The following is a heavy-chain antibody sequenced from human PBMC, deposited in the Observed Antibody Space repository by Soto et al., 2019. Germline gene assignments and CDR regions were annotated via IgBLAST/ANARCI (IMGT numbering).Heavy chain of an antibody. Sequence: ASVKVSCKASGYIFTSYCIHWVRQAPGQGLEWMGWINAGDGSRMFAQRFQGRVTMTRDTSTSTVYMELSSLRSEDTAVYYCAKNCISTSCYSYYYYGIDVWG. CDR3: AKNCISTSCYSYYYYGIDV. D-gene: IGHD2-2*01. CDR2: INAGDGSR. V-gene: IGHV1-46*01. CDR1: GYIFTSYC. J-gene: IGHJ6*02.